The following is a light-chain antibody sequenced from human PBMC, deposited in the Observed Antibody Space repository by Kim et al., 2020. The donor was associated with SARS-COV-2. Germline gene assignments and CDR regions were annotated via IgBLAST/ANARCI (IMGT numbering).Light chain of an antibody. J-gene: IGLJ1*01. CDR3: QVGDNSSDHNYV. V-gene: IGLV3-21*04. CDR2: MES. CDR1: HRGSNR. Sequence: GKTARMSRGETHRGSNRVPVYQRRTGPVPVPGIYMESGRPAGIPGRLSGSNSGNTATLTFSRVEAGDEADYDCQVGDNSSDHNYVFGTGTKVTVL.